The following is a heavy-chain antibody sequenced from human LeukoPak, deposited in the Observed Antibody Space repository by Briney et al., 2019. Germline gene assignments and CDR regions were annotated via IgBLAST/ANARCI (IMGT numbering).Heavy chain of an antibody. D-gene: IGHD6-6*01. CDR1: GFTFDDYA. Sequence: SLRLSCAASGFTFDDYAIHWVRPAPGKGVAWGSGVSWSSGSIGYVDFVKGRFNNSRDNAHKSLNLQMNSLRAEDTALYYCANDRDYSSSGASVDYWGQGTLVTVSS. V-gene: IGHV3-9*01. CDR3: ANDRDYSSSGASVDY. CDR2: VSWSSGSI. J-gene: IGHJ4*02.